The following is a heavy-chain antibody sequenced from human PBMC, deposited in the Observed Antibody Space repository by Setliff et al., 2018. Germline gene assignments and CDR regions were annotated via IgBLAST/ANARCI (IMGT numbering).Heavy chain of an antibody. CDR1: GGSFSGYY. J-gene: IGHJ5*02. V-gene: IGHV4-4*09. CDR3: AREHLHYYDSSGPSLWFDP. Sequence: PSETLSLTCAVYGGSFSGYYWSWIRQPPGKGLEWIGYIYTSGSTNYNPSLKSRVTMSVDTSKNQFSLKLSSVTAADTAVYYCAREHLHYYDSSGPSLWFDPWGQGTLVTVSS. CDR2: IYTSGST. D-gene: IGHD3-22*01.